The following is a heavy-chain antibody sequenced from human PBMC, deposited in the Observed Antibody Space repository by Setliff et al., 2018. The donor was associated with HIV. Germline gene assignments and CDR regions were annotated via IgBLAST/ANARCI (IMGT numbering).Heavy chain of an antibody. V-gene: IGHV4-39*01. Sequence: PSETLSLTCTVSGASISSSSSYWGWIRQPPGKGLEWIGSVYYSGSTYYSPSLKSRVNISLDTSKNQFSLKLSSVTAADTAVYYCARAIFGIVYYYMDVWGKGTTVTV. J-gene: IGHJ6*03. D-gene: IGHD3-3*01. CDR2: VYYSGST. CDR1: GASISSSSSY. CDR3: ARAIFGIVYYYMDV.